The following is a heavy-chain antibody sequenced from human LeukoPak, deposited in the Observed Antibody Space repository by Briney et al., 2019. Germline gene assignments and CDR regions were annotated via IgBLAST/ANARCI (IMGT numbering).Heavy chain of an antibody. V-gene: IGHV4-59*05. D-gene: IGHD1-26*01. CDR3: ASSRRRELDY. J-gene: IGHJ4*02. CDR2: IYYSGST. Sequence: PSETLSLTCTVSGGSISSYYWSWIRQPAGKGLEWIGSIYYSGSTYYNPSLKSRVTISVDTSKNQFSLKLSSVTAADTAVYYCASSRRRELDYWGQGTLVTVSS. CDR1: GGSISSYY.